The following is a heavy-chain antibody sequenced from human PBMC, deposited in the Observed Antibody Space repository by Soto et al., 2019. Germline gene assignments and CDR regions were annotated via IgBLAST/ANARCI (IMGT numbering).Heavy chain of an antibody. V-gene: IGHV1-8*01. CDR1: GYTFTSYD. CDR2: MNPNSGNT. D-gene: IGHD3-16*01. J-gene: IGHJ4*02. CDR3: ARTWGDLDY. Sequence: QVQLVQSGAEVKKPGASVKVSCKDSGYTFTSYDINWVRQATGTGLEWVGWMNPNSGNTGYAQKFQGRVTMTMDTSISTVYMELYSQRSEYTAVYYCARTWGDLDYWGQGTLVTVSS.